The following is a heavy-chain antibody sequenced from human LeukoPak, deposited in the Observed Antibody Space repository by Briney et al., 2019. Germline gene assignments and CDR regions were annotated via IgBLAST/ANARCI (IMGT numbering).Heavy chain of an antibody. V-gene: IGHV1-2*02. CDR1: GYTFTGYY. CDR2: INPNSGST. Sequence: ASVKVSCKASGYTFTGYYIHWVRQAPGQGLEWMGWINPNSGSTNYAQKFKGRVTMTRDTSISTAYMELSRLRSDDTAVYYCARDFDGYSSSYFDYWGQGTLVTVSS. CDR3: ARDFDGYSSSYFDY. J-gene: IGHJ4*02. D-gene: IGHD6-6*01.